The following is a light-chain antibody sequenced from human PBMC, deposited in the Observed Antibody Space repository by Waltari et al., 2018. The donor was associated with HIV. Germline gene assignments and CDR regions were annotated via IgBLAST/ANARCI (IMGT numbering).Light chain of an antibody. Sequence: SYELAQPFSVSVSPGQTAAITCFGDALANQYTNWYRQKPGQSPVLVIYKDNARPSGIPERFSGYSSGTTVTLTISGVQAEDEADYYCQSTDVRGTKVIFGGGTKLTVL. CDR1: ALANQY. CDR3: QSTDVRGTKVI. J-gene: IGLJ2*01. V-gene: IGLV3-25*03. CDR2: KDN.